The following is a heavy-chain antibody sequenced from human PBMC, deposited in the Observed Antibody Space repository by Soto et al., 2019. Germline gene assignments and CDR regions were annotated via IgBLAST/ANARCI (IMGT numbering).Heavy chain of an antibody. Sequence: GGSLRLSCAASGFTFSSYGMHWVRQAPGKGLEWVAVIWYDGSNKYYADSVKGRFTISRDNSKNTLYLQMNSLRAEDTAVYYCARDQDSSSSWYPMDVWGKGTTVTVSS. D-gene: IGHD6-13*01. J-gene: IGHJ6*04. V-gene: IGHV3-33*01. CDR3: ARDQDSSSSWYPMDV. CDR1: GFTFSSYG. CDR2: IWYDGSNK.